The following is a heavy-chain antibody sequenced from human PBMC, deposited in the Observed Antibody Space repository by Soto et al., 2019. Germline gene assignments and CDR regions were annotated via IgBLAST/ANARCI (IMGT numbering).Heavy chain of an antibody. CDR2: INAGNGNT. CDR1: GCTFTSYA. V-gene: IGHV1-3*01. D-gene: IGHD1-1*01. Sequence: GASVKVSCKASGCTFTSYAMHWVRQAPGQRLEWMGWINAGNGNTKYSQKFQGRVTITRETSESTAYMELSSLRSEDTAVYYCARVLAITGHYYFDYWGQGTLVSLSS. J-gene: IGHJ4*02. CDR3: ARVLAITGHYYFDY.